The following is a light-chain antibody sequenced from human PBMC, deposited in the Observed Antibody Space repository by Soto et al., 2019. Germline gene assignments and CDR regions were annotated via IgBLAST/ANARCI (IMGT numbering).Light chain of an antibody. V-gene: IGKV3-15*01. CDR3: QHYNNWPLS. CDR2: GAS. Sequence: EIVMTQSPAHLSVSPGERATLSCRASQSVSSNLGWYQQKPGQAPRLLIYGASARATGIPARFSGSGSGTEFTLTISSLQSEDFAVYYCQHYNNWPLSFGGGTKVEIK. CDR1: QSVSSN. J-gene: IGKJ4*02.